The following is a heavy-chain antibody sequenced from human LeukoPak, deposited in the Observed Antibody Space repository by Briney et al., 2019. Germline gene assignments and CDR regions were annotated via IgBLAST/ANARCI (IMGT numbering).Heavy chain of an antibody. J-gene: IGHJ4*02. CDR3: ATPKGYYYGSGPGYFDY. D-gene: IGHD3-10*01. V-gene: IGHV4-4*02. Sequence: SETLSLTCSVSGDSISSSNCWSWVRQSPGKGLDWIGEICHSGSTNYNPSLKTRVTISMDKSKNQLSLKLTSVTAADTAVYYCATPKGYYYGSGPGYFDYWGQGTLVTVSS. CDR1: GDSISSSNC. CDR2: ICHSGST.